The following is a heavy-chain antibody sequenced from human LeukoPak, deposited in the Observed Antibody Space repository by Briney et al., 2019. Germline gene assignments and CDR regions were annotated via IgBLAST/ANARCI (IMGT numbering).Heavy chain of an antibody. CDR2: VSFDGDNN. J-gene: IGHJ3*02. Sequence: GGSLRLSCAASGFTFSTYAMHWVRQTPGKGLEWVAVVSFDGDNNYYADSVKGRFTISRDNSKNTLYLQMNSLRAGDTAVYYCARELDCSRTSCFNAFDIWGQGTMVSVSS. CDR3: ARELDCSRTSCFNAFDI. D-gene: IGHD2-2*01. V-gene: IGHV3-30-3*01. CDR1: GFTFSTYA.